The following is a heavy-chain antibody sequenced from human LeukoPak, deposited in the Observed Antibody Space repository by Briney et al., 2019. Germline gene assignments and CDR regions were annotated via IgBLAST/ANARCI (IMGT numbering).Heavy chain of an antibody. D-gene: IGHD2-15*01. Sequence: GGSLRLSCAASGFTFSSYAMHWVRQAPGQGLEYVSAITSNGGSPYYANSVRGRFTISRDNSKNTLYLQMGSLRAEDMAVYYSAREYCSGGDCQYYFDYWGQGTLVTVSS. J-gene: IGHJ4*02. CDR1: GFTFSSYA. V-gene: IGHV3-64*01. CDR2: ITSNGGSP. CDR3: AREYCSGGDCQYYFDY.